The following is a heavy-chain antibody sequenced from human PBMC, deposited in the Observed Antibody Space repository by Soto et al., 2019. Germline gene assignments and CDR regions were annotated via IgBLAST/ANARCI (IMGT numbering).Heavy chain of an antibody. D-gene: IGHD3-10*01. CDR2: ISWNRGSI. CDR3: ARGLGDRVGSYLLFDPFDT. Sequence: EVQVLESGGGMVQPGRSLSLSCAASGFIFEDYAMHWARQAPGKGLEWVSGISWNRGSIDYADSVTGRFTIPRDNAKNSRYLEMNNLRTEYTALYYCARGLGDRVGSYLLFDPFDTWGQGTRVTVSS. J-gene: IGHJ3*02. CDR1: GFIFEDYA. V-gene: IGHV3-9*01.